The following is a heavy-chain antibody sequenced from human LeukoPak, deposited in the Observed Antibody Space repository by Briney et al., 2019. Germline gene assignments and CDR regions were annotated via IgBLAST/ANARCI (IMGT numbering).Heavy chain of an antibody. Sequence: PGGSLRLSCAASGFTFSSYSMNWVRQAPGKGLEWVSYISSSSSTIYYADSVKGRFTISRDNAKNSLYLQMNSLRAEDTAVYYCARGGDGSGSPLYYYYYYGMDVWGQGTTVTVSS. J-gene: IGHJ6*02. D-gene: IGHD3-10*01. CDR1: GFTFSSYS. CDR2: ISSSSSTI. V-gene: IGHV3-48*04. CDR3: ARGGDGSGSPLYYYYYYGMDV.